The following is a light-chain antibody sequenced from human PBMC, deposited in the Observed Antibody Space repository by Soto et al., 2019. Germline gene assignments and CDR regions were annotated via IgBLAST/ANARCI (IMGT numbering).Light chain of an antibody. Sequence: QTVLTQPPSASGSPGQSVTISCTGTSSDVGGYNYLSWYQHRPGKDPQLIIYEVTTRPSGVPNRFFGSKSGNTASLTVSGLQAEDEADYFCMSYAGMYTYVFGTGNTVTVL. V-gene: IGLV2-8*01. J-gene: IGLJ1*01. CDR1: SSDVGGYNY. CDR3: MSYAGMYTYV. CDR2: EVT.